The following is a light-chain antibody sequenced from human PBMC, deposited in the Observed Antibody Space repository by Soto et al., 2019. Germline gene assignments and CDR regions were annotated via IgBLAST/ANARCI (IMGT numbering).Light chain of an antibody. J-gene: IGLJ1*01. Sequence: QSALTQPASVSGSPGQSITISCTGTSSDVGGYNYVSWYQQHPGKAPKLMIYDVSNRPSGVSNRFSGSKSGNTASLTIFGLQAEDEADYYCSSYTRSSTLVFGTGTKVTVL. CDR2: DVS. CDR3: SSYTRSSTLV. CDR1: SSDVGGYNY. V-gene: IGLV2-14*01.